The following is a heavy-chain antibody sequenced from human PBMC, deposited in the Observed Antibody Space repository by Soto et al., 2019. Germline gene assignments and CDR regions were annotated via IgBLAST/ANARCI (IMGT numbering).Heavy chain of an antibody. J-gene: IGHJ5*02. V-gene: IGHV4-31*03. CDR2: IYYSGST. CDR1: GGSISSGGYY. D-gene: IGHD3-3*01. CDR3: ARHVMAEDFWIRTRRLLQFAP. Sequence: PSETLSLTCTVSGGSISSGGYYWSWIRQHPGKGLEWIGYIYYSGSTYYNPSLKSRVTISVDTSKNQFSLKLSSVTAADTAVYYCARHVMAEDFWIRTRRLLQFAPWGQGTLVTVFS.